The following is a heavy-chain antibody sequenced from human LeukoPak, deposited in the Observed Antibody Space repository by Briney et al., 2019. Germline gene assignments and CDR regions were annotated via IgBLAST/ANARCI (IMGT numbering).Heavy chain of an antibody. CDR2: ITSSGTTI. D-gene: IGHD3-10*02. V-gene: IGHV3-48*03. J-gene: IGHJ4*02. CDR3: ARDVRSYY. Sequence: GGSLRLSCAASGFTFSSYEMNWVRQAPGKGLEWVSYITSSGTTIYYADSVKGRFTNSRDNAKNSLYLQMNSLRAEDTAVYYCARDVRSYYWGQGTLVTVSS. CDR1: GFTFSSYE.